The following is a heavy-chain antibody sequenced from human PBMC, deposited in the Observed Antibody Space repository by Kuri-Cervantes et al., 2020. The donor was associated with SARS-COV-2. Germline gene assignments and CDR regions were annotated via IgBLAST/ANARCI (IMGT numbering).Heavy chain of an antibody. J-gene: IGHJ3*02. Sequence: ASVKVSCKASGYTFTGYYMHWVRQAPGQGLEWTGWINPNSGGTNYAQKFQGWVTMTRDTSISTVYVELSRLRSDDTAVYYCARSTPSRRLVVISQGGAFDIWGQGTMVTVSS. D-gene: IGHD3-22*01. CDR3: ARSTPSRRLVVISQGGAFDI. V-gene: IGHV1-2*04. CDR1: GYTFTGYY. CDR2: INPNSGGT.